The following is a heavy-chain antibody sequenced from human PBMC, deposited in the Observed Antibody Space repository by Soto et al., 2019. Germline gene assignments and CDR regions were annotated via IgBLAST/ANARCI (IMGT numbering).Heavy chain of an antibody. CDR2: ISGDGSNT. CDR1: GFTFDDYA. J-gene: IGHJ4*02. Sequence: GGSLRLSCAASGFTFDDYAMHWVRQAPGKGLEWVSLISGDGSNTYYADSVKGRFTISRDNSKNSLYLQMNSLRTEDTALYYCAKASGYSSSYYFDYWGQGTLVTVSS. CDR3: AKASGYSSSYYFDY. D-gene: IGHD6-6*01. V-gene: IGHV3-43*02.